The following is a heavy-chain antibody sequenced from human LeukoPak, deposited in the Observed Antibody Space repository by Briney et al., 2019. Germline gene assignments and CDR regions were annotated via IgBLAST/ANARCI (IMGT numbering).Heavy chain of an antibody. Sequence: PGGSLRLSCAASGFTFSSYAMHWVRQAPGKGLEWVAVISYDGSNKYCADSVKGRFTISRDNSKNTLYLQMNSLRAEDTAVYYCARSSSWSRPHYYYGMDVWGQGTTVTVSS. CDR3: ARSSSWSRPHYYYGMDV. CDR1: GFTFSSYA. CDR2: ISYDGSNK. J-gene: IGHJ6*02. V-gene: IGHV3-30-3*01. D-gene: IGHD6-13*01.